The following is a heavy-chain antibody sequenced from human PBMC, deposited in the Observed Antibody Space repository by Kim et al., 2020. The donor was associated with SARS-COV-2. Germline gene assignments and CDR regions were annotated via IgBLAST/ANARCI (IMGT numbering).Heavy chain of an antibody. CDR3: AKVRTNPAISHYFDY. J-gene: IGHJ4*01. CDR2: ISGSGGTT. Sequence: GGSLRLSCVASGFTFNNYAMSWVRQAPGKGLEWVSSISGSGGTTYYADSVKGRFTISRDSSKNTLYLQMNSLGAEDTAVYYCAKVRTNPAISHYFDYWV. CDR1: GFTFNNYA. V-gene: IGHV3-23*01.